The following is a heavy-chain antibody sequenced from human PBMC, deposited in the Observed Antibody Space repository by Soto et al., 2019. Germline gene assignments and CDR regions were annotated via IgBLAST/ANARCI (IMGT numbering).Heavy chain of an antibody. Sequence: QVQLQESGPGLVKPSQTLSLTCTVSAGSISSGDYYWGWTRQPPGKGLEWIGYIYYSGSTYYNPSLKSRVILSVDTSKNQCSLKLSSVTAADTAVYYCDRDERVGATMEYWGQGTLVTVSS. CDR3: DRDERVGATMEY. D-gene: IGHD1-26*01. J-gene: IGHJ4*02. V-gene: IGHV4-30-4*01. CDR1: AGSISSGDYY. CDR2: IYYSGST.